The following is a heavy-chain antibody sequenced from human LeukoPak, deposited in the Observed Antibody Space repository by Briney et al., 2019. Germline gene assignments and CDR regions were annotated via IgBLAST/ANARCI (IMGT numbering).Heavy chain of an antibody. J-gene: IGHJ4*02. Sequence: GASVKVSCKASGYTFTGYYMHWVRQAPGQGLEWMGWINPNSGGTNYAQKFQGRVTMTRDTSISTVYMELSSLRSEDTAVYYCARVRKTTVTTFDYWGQGTLVTVSS. CDR1: GYTFTGYY. CDR3: ARVRKTTVTTFDY. D-gene: IGHD4-17*01. CDR2: INPNSGGT. V-gene: IGHV1-2*02.